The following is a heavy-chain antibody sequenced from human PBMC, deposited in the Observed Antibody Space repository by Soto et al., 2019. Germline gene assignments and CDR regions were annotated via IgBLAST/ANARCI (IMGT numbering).Heavy chain of an antibody. V-gene: IGHV1-18*01. CDR3: ARDGYFDWLFPPDY. Sequence: GASVKVSCKASGYTFTSYGIGWVRQAPGQGLEWMGWISAYNGNTNYAQKLQGRVTMTTDTSTSTAYMELRSLRSDDTAVYYCARDGYFDWLFPPDYWGQGTLVTVSS. J-gene: IGHJ4*02. CDR2: ISAYNGNT. D-gene: IGHD3-9*01. CDR1: GYTFTSYG.